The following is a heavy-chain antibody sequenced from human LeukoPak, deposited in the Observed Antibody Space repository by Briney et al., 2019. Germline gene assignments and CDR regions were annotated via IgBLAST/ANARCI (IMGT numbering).Heavy chain of an antibody. J-gene: IGHJ4*02. D-gene: IGHD4-23*01. V-gene: IGHV3-30*18. CDR3: AKQPGGWPYFDY. CDR2: ISYDGSNK. Sequence: PGGSLRLSCAASGFTFSSYAMHWVRQAPGKGLEWVAVISYDGSNKYYADSVKGRFTISRDNSKNTLYLQMNSLRAEDTAVYYCAKQPGGWPYFDYWGQGTLVTVSS. CDR1: GFTFSSYA.